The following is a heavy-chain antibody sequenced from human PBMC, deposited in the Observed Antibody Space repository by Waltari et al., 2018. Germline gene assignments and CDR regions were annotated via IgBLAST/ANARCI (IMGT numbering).Heavy chain of an antibody. Sequence: QVQLQESGPGLVKPSETLSLTCTVSGGSISSYYWSWIRQPPGKGLEWIGYSYYSGSTNSNPSLKGRVTISVDTSKNQFSLKLSSVTAADTAVYYCARDSGTDPWGQGTLVTVSS. V-gene: IGHV4-59*01. CDR1: GGSISSYY. CDR3: ARDSGTDP. J-gene: IGHJ5*02. D-gene: IGHD3-10*01. CDR2: SYYSGST.